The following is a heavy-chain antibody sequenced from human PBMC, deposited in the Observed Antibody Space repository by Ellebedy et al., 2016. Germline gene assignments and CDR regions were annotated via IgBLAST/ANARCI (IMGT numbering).Heavy chain of an antibody. D-gene: IGHD6-13*01. Sequence: ASVKVSCXASGYTFTSYDISWVRQAPGQGLEWMGWISAYNGNTNYAQKLQGRVTMTTDTSTSTAYMELRSLRSDDTAVYYCARWATIAAAGTGTAFDIWGQGTMVTVSS. CDR2: ISAYNGNT. V-gene: IGHV1-18*01. J-gene: IGHJ3*02. CDR3: ARWATIAAAGTGTAFDI. CDR1: GYTFTSYD.